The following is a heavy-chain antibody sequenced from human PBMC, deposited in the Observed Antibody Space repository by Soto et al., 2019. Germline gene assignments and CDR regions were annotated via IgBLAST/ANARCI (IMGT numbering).Heavy chain of an antibody. J-gene: IGHJ4*02. CDR2: IYYSGST. Sequence: SETLSLTCTVSGGSISSYYWSWIRQPPGKGLEWIGYIYYSGSTNYNPSLKSRVTISVDTSKNQFSLKLSSVTAADTAVYYCARHGSGSYSYFDYWGQGTLVTSPQ. V-gene: IGHV4-59*01. CDR3: ARHGSGSYSYFDY. D-gene: IGHD3-10*01. CDR1: GGSISSYY.